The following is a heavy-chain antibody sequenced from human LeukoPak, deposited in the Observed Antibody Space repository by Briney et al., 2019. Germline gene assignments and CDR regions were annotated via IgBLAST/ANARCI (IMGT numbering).Heavy chain of an antibody. CDR2: INPSGGST. Sequence: ASVKVSCKASGYTFTSYYMHWVRQAPGQGLEWMGIINPSGGSTSYAQKFQGRVTMTRDTSTSTVYMELSSLRSEDTAVYYCARDKDYGGNPHSDAFDIWGQGTMVTVSS. CDR3: ARDKDYGGNPHSDAFDI. D-gene: IGHD4-23*01. J-gene: IGHJ3*02. CDR1: GYTFTSYY. V-gene: IGHV1-46*01.